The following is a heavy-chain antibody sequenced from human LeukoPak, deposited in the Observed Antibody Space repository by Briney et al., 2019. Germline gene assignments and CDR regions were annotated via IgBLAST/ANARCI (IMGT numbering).Heavy chain of an antibody. V-gene: IGHV3-30*01. Sequence: GGSLRLSCAASGFTFSSYAMHWVRQAPGKGLEWVAVISYDGSNKYYADSVKGRFTISRDNSKNTLYLQMNSLGAEDTAVYYCVRDQRYSSSSSFDYWGQGTLVTVSS. J-gene: IGHJ4*02. CDR2: ISYDGSNK. CDR1: GFTFSSYA. D-gene: IGHD6-6*01. CDR3: VRDQRYSSSSSFDY.